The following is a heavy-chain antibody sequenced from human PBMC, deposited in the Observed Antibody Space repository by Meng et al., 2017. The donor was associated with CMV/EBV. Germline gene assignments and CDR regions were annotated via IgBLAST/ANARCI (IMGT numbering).Heavy chain of an antibody. CDR3: AKDRERRSSSPYYYYGMDV. J-gene: IGHJ6*02. CDR2: IRYDGSNK. D-gene: IGHD6-13*01. V-gene: IGHV3-30*02. CDR1: GFTFSSYG. Sequence: GESLKISCAASGFTFSSYGMHWVRQAPGKGLEWVAFIRYDGSNKYYADSVKGRFTISRDNSKNTLYLQMNSLRAEDTAVYYCAKDRERRSSSPYYYYGMDVWGQGTTVTVSS.